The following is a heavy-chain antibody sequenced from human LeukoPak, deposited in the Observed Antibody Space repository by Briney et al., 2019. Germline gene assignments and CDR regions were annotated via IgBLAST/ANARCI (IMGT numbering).Heavy chain of an antibody. CDR3: ARRSGGNSDYYYYYYVDV. Sequence: GESLKISCKGSGYSFTSYWIGWVRQMPGKGLEWMGIIYPGDSDTRYSPSFQGQVTISADKSISTAYLQWSSLKASDTAMYYCARRSGGNSDYYYYYYVDVWGKGTTVTVSS. CDR2: IYPGDSDT. D-gene: IGHD4-23*01. J-gene: IGHJ6*03. CDR1: GYSFTSYW. V-gene: IGHV5-51*01.